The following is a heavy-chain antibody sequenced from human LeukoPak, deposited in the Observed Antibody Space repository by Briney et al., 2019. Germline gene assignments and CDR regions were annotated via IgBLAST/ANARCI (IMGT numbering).Heavy chain of an antibody. CDR3: ARGAYHYGSGSYYFDY. CDR2: IYHSGST. D-gene: IGHD3-10*01. Sequence: SETLSLTCAVSGGSISRSNWWSWVRQPPGKGLEWIGEIYHSGSTNYNPSLKSRVTISVDKSKNQLSLKLSSVTAADTAVYYCARGAYHYGSGSYYFDYWGQGSLVTVSS. V-gene: IGHV4-4*02. J-gene: IGHJ4*02. CDR1: GGSISRSNW.